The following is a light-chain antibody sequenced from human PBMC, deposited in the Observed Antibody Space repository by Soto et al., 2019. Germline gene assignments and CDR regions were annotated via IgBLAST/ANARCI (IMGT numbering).Light chain of an antibody. J-gene: IGKJ5*01. Sequence: EIVLTHSPVTLSLSPGERATLSFSSSQSVSSNLAWYQQKPGQAPRLLIYGASTRATGIPARFSGSGSGTEFTLTISSLQSEDFAVYYCQQYNNWPPITFGQGTRLEIK. CDR3: QQYNNWPPIT. CDR1: QSVSSN. CDR2: GAS. V-gene: IGKV3D-15*01.